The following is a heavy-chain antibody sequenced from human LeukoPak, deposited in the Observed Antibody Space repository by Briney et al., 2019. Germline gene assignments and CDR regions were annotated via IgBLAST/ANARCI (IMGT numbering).Heavy chain of an antibody. CDR2: IYYSGST. CDR3: ARATTPIWNWFDP. V-gene: IGHV4-59*01. D-gene: IGHD1-14*01. Sequence: PSETLSLTCTVSGDSISSYYWSWIRQPPGKGLEWIGYIYYSGSTNYNPSLKSRVTISVDTSKNQFSLKLSSVTAADTAVYYCARATTPIWNWFDPWGQGTLVTVSS. J-gene: IGHJ5*02. CDR1: GDSISSYY.